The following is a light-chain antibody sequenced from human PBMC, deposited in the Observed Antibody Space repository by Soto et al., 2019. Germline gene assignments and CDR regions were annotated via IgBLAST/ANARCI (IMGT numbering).Light chain of an antibody. CDR2: GAS. CDR1: QSVSSY. CDR3: QQYGSSSRT. J-gene: IGKJ1*01. Sequence: EIVLTQSPGTLSLSPGERATLSCRASQSVSSYLAWYQQKPGQAPRLLIYGASSRATGIPDRFSASGSGTDFTLTISRLEPEDFAVYDCQQYGSSSRTFGQGTKVEIK. V-gene: IGKV3-20*01.